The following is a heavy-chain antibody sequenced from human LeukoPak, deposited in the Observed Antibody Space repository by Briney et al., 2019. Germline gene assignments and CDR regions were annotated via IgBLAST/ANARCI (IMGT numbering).Heavy chain of an antibody. CDR1: GGTFSSYA. J-gene: IGHJ4*02. D-gene: IGHD3-16*01. CDR2: IIPILGIA. V-gene: IGHV1-69*04. Sequence: SVKVSCKASGGTFSSYAISWVRQALGQGLEWMGRIIPILGIANYAQKFQGRVTITADKSTSTAYMELSSLRSEDTAVYYCARDDVPDYWGQGTLVTVSS. CDR3: ARDDVPDY.